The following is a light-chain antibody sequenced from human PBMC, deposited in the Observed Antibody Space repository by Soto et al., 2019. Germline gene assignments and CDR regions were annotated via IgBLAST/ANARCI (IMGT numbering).Light chain of an antibody. J-gene: IGKJ5*01. V-gene: IGKV3-20*01. CDR2: RAS. Sequence: EIVLTQSPGTLSLSPGERATLSCRASQSVSSSYLAWYQQKPGQTPKVLIYRASSRATGIPDRFSGSGSGTDFTLIINRLEPEDFAAYYCQQYGSSLITFGQGTRLEIK. CDR1: QSVSSSY. CDR3: QQYGSSLIT.